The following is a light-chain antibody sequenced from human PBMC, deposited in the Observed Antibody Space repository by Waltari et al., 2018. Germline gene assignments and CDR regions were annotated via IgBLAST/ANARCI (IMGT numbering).Light chain of an antibody. CDR2: GAS. V-gene: IGKV3-15*01. CDR1: QSVSSN. J-gene: IGKJ4*01. CDR3: QQYNNWLT. Sequence: EIVMTQSPATLSVSPGERATLSCRASQSVSSNLAWYRRKPGQAPRLLIYGASTRATGIPARFSGSGSGTEFTLTISSLQSGDFAVYYCQQYNNWLTFGGGTKVEIK.